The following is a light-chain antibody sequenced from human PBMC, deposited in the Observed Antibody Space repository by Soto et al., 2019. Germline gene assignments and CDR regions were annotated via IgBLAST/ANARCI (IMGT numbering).Light chain of an antibody. Sequence: EMEMTQSAAILSGSPGESATLSCGASQSVNSNYLAWYQQHHGQPPRLLIYGISTRATGIPARFSGSGYGTEFTLTISSLQSEDFAVYDCQQYSKWPITFGQGTRLEIK. V-gene: IGKV3-15*01. CDR3: QQYSKWPIT. CDR1: QSVNSN. J-gene: IGKJ5*01. CDR2: GIS.